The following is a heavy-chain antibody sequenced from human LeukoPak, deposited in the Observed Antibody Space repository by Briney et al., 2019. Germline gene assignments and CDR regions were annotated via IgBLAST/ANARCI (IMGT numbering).Heavy chain of an antibody. V-gene: IGHV4-4*07. CDR3: ARGYYDILTGYYNYFDY. J-gene: IGHJ4*02. Sequence: SETLSLTCTVSGGSISSYYWNWIRQPAGKGLEWIGRIYTSGSTNFNPSLKSRVTMSVDTPKNQFSLKLSSVTAADTAVYYCARGYYDILTGYYNYFDYWGQGTLVTVSS. D-gene: IGHD3-9*01. CDR2: IYTSGST. CDR1: GGSISSYY.